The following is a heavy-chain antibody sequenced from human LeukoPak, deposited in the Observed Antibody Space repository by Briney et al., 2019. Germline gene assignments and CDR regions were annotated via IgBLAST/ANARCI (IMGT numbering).Heavy chain of an antibody. J-gene: IGHJ4*02. D-gene: IGHD1-26*01. CDR2: VHLNGVT. CDR3: TRESGAFSPFGF. Sequence: PSGTLSLTCAVSGGSILSTNWWSWVRQPPGKGLEWIGEVHLNGVTNYNPSVEGRVTMSIDKSKNHLSLEVISVTAADTAMYYCTRESGAFSPFGFWGQGTLVTVSS. V-gene: IGHV4-4*02. CDR1: GGSILSTNW.